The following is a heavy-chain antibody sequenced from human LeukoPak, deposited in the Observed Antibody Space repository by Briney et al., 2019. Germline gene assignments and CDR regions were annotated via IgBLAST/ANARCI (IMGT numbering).Heavy chain of an antibody. V-gene: IGHV3-30*02. CDR2: IRYDGSNK. CDR1: GFTFSSYG. CDR3: AKDQAAAGRGDFDY. J-gene: IGHJ4*02. D-gene: IGHD6-13*01. Sequence: GGSLRLSCAASGFTFSSYGMHWVRQAPGKGLEWVAFIRYDGSNKYYADSVKGRFTISRDNSKNTLYLQMNSLRAEDTAVYYCAKDQAAAGRGDFDYWGQGTLVTVSS.